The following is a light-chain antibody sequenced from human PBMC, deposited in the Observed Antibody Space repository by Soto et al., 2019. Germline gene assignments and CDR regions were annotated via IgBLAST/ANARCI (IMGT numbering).Light chain of an antibody. Sequence: DIQMTQSPSSVSASVGEGVMSNCRASQDIRSRLAWYQQRPGRAPKLLIYDASSLQSGVPSRFSGSGSGTDFTLTIDGLQPEDFGTYYCQQGVSLSITFGQGTRLEIK. CDR1: QDIRSR. CDR3: QQGVSLSIT. V-gene: IGKV1-12*01. J-gene: IGKJ5*01. CDR2: DAS.